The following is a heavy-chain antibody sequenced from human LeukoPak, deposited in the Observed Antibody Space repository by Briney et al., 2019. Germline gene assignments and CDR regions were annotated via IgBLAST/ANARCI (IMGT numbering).Heavy chain of an antibody. J-gene: IGHJ5*02. CDR3: ARGYSSGWYSSQKFDP. CDR1: GGSINSGDYY. D-gene: IGHD6-19*01. V-gene: IGHV4-39*07. Sequence: SETLSLTCTVSGGSINSGDYYWVWIRQPPGKGLEWIGSIYYSGSTSYNPSLKSRVTMTVDTSKSQFSLKLSSVTAADTAVYYCARGYSSGWYSSQKFDPWGQGTLVTVSS. CDR2: IYYSGST.